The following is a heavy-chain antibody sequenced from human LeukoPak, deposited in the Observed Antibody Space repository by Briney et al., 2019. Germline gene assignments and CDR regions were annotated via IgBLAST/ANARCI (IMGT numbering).Heavy chain of an antibody. V-gene: IGHV3-74*01. CDR1: GFTFSNYL. D-gene: IGHD3-10*02. CDR2: INGDGTST. CDR3: AELGITMIGGV. J-gene: IGHJ6*04. Sequence: GGSLRLSCGASGFTFSNYLMYWVRQAPEKGLVWISHINGDGTSTSYADSVKGRFTISRDNAKNSLYLQMNSLRAEDTAVYYCAELGITMIGGVWGKGTTVTVSS.